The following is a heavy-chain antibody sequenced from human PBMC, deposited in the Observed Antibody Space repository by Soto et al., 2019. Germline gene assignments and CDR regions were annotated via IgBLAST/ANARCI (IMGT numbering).Heavy chain of an antibody. CDR3: ARIAASGRGWDV. Sequence: EVQLVESGGGLVQPGGSLRLSCVDSGFTFSSYRMSWVRQAPVKGLEWVGNIKQEGSEENYVDSVKGRFTISRDNAKNSMYLQMNSLRVEDTAVYYCARIAASGRGWDVWGQGTTVVVSS. CDR2: IKQEGSEE. J-gene: IGHJ6*02. CDR1: GFTFSSYR. D-gene: IGHD6-13*01. V-gene: IGHV3-7*01.